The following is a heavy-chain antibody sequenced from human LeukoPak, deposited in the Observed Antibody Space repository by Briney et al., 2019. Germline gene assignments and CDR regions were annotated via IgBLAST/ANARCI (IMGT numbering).Heavy chain of an antibody. V-gene: IGHV4-30-4*08. J-gene: IGHJ4*02. CDR3: ARVPFRSYYDSSGYCFDY. CDR2: IYYSGST. CDR1: GGSFSGYY. D-gene: IGHD3-22*01. Sequence: SETLSLTCAVYGGSFSGYYWSWIRQPPGKGLEWIGYIYYSGSTYYNPSLKSRVTISVDTSKNQFSLKLSSVTAADTAVYYCARVPFRSYYDSSGYCFDYWGQGTLVTVSS.